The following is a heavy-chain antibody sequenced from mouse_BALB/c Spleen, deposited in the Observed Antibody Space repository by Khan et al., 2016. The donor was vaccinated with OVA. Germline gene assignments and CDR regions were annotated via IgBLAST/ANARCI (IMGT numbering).Heavy chain of an antibody. CDR1: GYTFTDYN. V-gene: IGHV1S29*02. J-gene: IGHJ3*01. CDR3: ARSGYGSFAY. CDR2: IFPNNGGT. D-gene: IGHD1-2*01. Sequence: VRLQQSGPELVKPGASVKISCKASGYTFTDYNMDWVKQSHGESLEWIGYIFPNNGGTGYNQKFKTKATLTVDNSSSTAYMELRSLTSEDSAVYYCARSGYGSFAYWGQGTLVTVSA.